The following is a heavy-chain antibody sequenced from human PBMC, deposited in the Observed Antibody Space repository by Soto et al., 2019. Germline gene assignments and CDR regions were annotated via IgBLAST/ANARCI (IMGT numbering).Heavy chain of an antibody. V-gene: IGHV1-69*12. CDR3: ARDNDRLQLGGNYYYILDV. Sequence: QVQLVQSGAEMKEPGSSVKVSCKTSGGTFSSSAISWLRQAPGQGLEWMGGINPLFRTPDYAQKVQGRVTTAADESTSTADMELSSLRSEDTAVYYCARDNDRLQLGGNYYYILDVWGQGTTITVSS. CDR2: INPLFRTP. CDR1: GGTFSSSA. D-gene: IGHD4-4*01. J-gene: IGHJ6*02.